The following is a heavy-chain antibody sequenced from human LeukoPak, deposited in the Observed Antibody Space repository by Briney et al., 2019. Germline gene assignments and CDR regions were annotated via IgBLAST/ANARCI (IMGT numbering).Heavy chain of an antibody. CDR1: GYTFTGYY. CDR2: INPNSGGT. CDR3: ARDPSNYYDSSGKDGDY. Sequence: ASVKVSCKASGYTFTGYYMHWVRQAPGQGLEWMGWINPNSGGTNYAQKFQGRVTMTRDTSISTAYMELSRLRSDDTAVYYCARDPSNYYDSSGKDGDYWGQGTLVTVSS. V-gene: IGHV1-2*02. J-gene: IGHJ4*02. D-gene: IGHD3-22*01.